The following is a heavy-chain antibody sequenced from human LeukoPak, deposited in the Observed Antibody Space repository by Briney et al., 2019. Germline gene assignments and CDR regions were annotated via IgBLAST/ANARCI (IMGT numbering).Heavy chain of an antibody. D-gene: IGHD6-13*01. Sequence: SETLSLTCTVSGGSISSYYWSWIRQPPGEGLEWIGYIYYSGSTNYNPSLKSRVTISVDTSKNQFSLKLSSVTAADTAVYYCARVKQQLGRTYYYYYGMDVWGQGTTVTVSS. CDR3: ARVKQQLGRTYYYYYGMDV. CDR2: IYYSGST. CDR1: GGSISSYY. V-gene: IGHV4-59*01. J-gene: IGHJ6*02.